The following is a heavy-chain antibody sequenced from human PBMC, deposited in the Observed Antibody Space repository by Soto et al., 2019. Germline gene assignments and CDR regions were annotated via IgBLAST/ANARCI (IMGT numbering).Heavy chain of an antibody. Sequence: SETLSLTCTVFGGSISSYYWSWIRQPPGKGLEWIGYIYYSGSTNYNPSLKSRVTISVDTSKNQFSLKLSSVTAADTAVYYCARGGVVPAAKYYYYYYGMDVWGQGTTVTVSS. CDR1: GGSISSYY. CDR3: ARGGVVPAAKYYYYYYGMDV. J-gene: IGHJ6*02. D-gene: IGHD2-2*01. V-gene: IGHV4-59*01. CDR2: IYYSGST.